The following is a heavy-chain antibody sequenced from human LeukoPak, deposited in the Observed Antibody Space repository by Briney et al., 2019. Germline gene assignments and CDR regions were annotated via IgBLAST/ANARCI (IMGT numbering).Heavy chain of an antibody. V-gene: IGHV4-39*07. CDR3: ARDDIAVAGTVDY. J-gene: IGHJ4*02. D-gene: IGHD6-19*01. Sequence: SETLSLTRTVSGGSISSSSYYWGWIRQPPGKGLEWIGNIYYSGSTYYNPSLKSRVTISVDTSKNQFSLKLSSVTAADTAVYYCARDDIAVAGTVDYWGQGTLVTVSS. CDR1: GGSISSSSYY. CDR2: IYYSGST.